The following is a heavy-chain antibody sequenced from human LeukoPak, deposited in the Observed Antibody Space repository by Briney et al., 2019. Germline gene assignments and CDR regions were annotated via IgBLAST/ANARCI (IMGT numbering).Heavy chain of an antibody. CDR1: GYTFTTYG. CDR2: TSAYNDKT. D-gene: IGHD1-1*01. Sequence: ASVKVSCKASGYTFTTYGISWVRQAPGQGLEWMGWTSAYNDKTKYAQKLEGRVTMTTDTSTSTAYMEMRSLRSDDTAVYYCARGTYFDYWGQGALVTVSS. V-gene: IGHV1-18*01. J-gene: IGHJ4*02. CDR3: ARGTYFDY.